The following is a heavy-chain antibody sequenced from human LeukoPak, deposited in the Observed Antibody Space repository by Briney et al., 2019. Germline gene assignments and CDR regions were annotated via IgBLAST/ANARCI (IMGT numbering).Heavy chain of an antibody. V-gene: IGHV3-11*01. Sequence: GGSLRLSCDASEFIFSDYDMNWVRQAPGKGLEWVSYISSSGSTIYYADSVKGRFTISRDNAKNSLYLQMNSLRAEDTAVYYCARDQEWTHYYDSSGPLDYWGQGTLVTVSS. CDR2: ISSSGSTI. CDR1: EFIFSDYD. D-gene: IGHD3-22*01. CDR3: ARDQEWTHYYDSSGPLDY. J-gene: IGHJ4*02.